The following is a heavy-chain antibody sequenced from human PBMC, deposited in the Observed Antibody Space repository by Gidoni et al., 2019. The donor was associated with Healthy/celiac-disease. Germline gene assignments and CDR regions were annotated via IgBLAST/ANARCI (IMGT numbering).Heavy chain of an antibody. J-gene: IGHJ6*02. CDR1: GFTFSSYA. D-gene: IGHD1-20*01. CDR3: ARDRRRITVSYGMDV. CDR2: ISYDGSNK. V-gene: IGHV3-30-3*01. Sequence: QVQLVESGGGVVQPGRSLRLSCAASGFTFSSYAMHWVRQAPGKGLEWVAVISYDGSNKYYADSVKGRFTISRDNSKNTLYLQMNSLRAEDTAVYYCARDRRRITVSYGMDVWGQGTTVTVSS.